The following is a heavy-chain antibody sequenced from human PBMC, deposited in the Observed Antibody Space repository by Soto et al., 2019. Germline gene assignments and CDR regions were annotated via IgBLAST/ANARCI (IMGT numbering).Heavy chain of an antibody. J-gene: IGHJ3*02. CDR1: GFTFSSYA. Sequence: GGSLRLSCAASGFTFSSYAMHWVRQAPGKGLEWVAVISYDGSNKYYADSVKGRFTISRDNSKNTLYLQMNSLRAEDTAVYYCARDWRGSHDAFDIWGQGTMVTVSS. D-gene: IGHD1-26*01. CDR3: ARDWRGSHDAFDI. CDR2: ISYDGSNK. V-gene: IGHV3-30-3*01.